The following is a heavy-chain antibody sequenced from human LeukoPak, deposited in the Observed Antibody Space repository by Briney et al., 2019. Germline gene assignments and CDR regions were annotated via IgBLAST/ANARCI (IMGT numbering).Heavy chain of an antibody. CDR3: AKGTPIVVVPAAPREFDY. V-gene: IGHV3-23*01. CDR2: ISGSGGST. J-gene: IGHJ4*02. D-gene: IGHD2-2*01. CDR1: GFTFSSYG. Sequence: GGSLRLSCAASGFTFSSYGMSWVRQAPGKGLEWVSAISGSGGSTYYADSVKGRFTISRDNSKNTLYLQMNSLRAEDTAVYYCAKGTPIVVVPAAPREFDYWGQGTLVTVSS.